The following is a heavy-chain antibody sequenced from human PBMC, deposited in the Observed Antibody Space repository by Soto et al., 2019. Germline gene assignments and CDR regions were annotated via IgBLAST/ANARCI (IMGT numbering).Heavy chain of an antibody. D-gene: IGHD3-22*01. CDR2: INPSGGST. J-gene: IGHJ6*02. V-gene: IGHV1-46*01. Sequence: QVQLVQSGAEVKKPGASVKVSCKASGYTFTSYYMHWVRQAPGQGLEWMGIINPSGGSTSYAQKFQGRVTMTRDTSTSTVYMERSSLRSADTAVYYCARDKDYYDSSGYYYYGMDVWGQGTTVTVSS. CDR1: GYTFTSYY. CDR3: ARDKDYYDSSGYYYYGMDV.